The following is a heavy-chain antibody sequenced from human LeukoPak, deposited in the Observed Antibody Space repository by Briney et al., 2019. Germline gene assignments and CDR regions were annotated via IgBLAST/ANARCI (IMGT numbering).Heavy chain of an antibody. D-gene: IGHD5-12*01. CDR2: ISASGVGT. Sequence: GGSLRLSCAASGLTFSICVMSWVRQAPGKGLEWVSAISASGVGTYYADSVKGRFTISRDNSKNTLYLQMNSLRAEDTAVYYCASVDIVAPIDDYWGQGTLVTVSS. CDR3: ASVDIVAPIDDY. J-gene: IGHJ4*02. CDR1: GLTFSICV. V-gene: IGHV3-23*01.